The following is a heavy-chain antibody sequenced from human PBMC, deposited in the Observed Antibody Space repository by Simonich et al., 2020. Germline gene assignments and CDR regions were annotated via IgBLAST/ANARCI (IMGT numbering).Heavy chain of an antibody. CDR3: ARASRGTWWYYYFDY. Sequence: QVQLVQSGAEVKKPGASVKVSCKASGYTFPRYGISWVRQHPGQALEWMEGNRANKGKTNMAQKLRGRDTMTTDKATSTAYRGLRSLRSDDTAVYYCARASRGTWWYYYFDYWGQGTLVTVSS. J-gene: IGHJ4*02. D-gene: IGHD2-15*01. V-gene: IGHV1-18*01. CDR1: GYTFPRYG. CDR2: NRANKGKT.